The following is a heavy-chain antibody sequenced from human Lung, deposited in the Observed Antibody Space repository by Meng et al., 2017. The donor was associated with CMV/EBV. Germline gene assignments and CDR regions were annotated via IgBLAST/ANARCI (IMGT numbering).Heavy chain of an antibody. CDR2: IYWDDDK. V-gene: IGHV2-5*02. CDR1: GFSLSTSEVG. D-gene: IGHD2-2*01. Sequence: HITLEWSGPSLVKPTQTLTLTCTYSGFSLSTSEVGVGWIRQPPGKALEWLAVIYWDDDKRYSPSLKSRLTITKDTSKNQVVLTLTNMDPVDTATYYCALFTRSWFDPWGQGTLVTVSS. J-gene: IGHJ5*02. CDR3: ALFTRSWFDP.